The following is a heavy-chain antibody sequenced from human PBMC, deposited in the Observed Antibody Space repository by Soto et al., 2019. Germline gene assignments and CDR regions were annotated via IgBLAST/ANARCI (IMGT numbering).Heavy chain of an antibody. CDR3: ASLVIAVGPGPREDYSYYYMDV. Sequence: GGSLRLSCAASGFTFSSYWMHWVRQDPGKGLVWVSRINSDGRSTTYADSVRGRFTISRDNAKNTLYLQMNSLRAEDTAVYYCASLVIAVGPGPREDYSYYYMDVWGKGATVTVSS. V-gene: IGHV3-74*03. D-gene: IGHD6-19*01. J-gene: IGHJ6*03. CDR1: GFTFSSYW. CDR2: INSDGRST.